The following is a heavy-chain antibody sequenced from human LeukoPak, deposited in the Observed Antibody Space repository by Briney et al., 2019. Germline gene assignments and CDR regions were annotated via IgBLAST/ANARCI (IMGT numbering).Heavy chain of an antibody. Sequence: SETLSLTCTASSDSFSRRTSYWGWLRQPPGKGLEWIGSIPYSGSTSYNPSLKSRVTISVDMSKSQFSLKLTSVTAADTAVYYCAGDADTINWFFFWGQGTLVTVSS. CDR2: IPYSGST. CDR3: AGDADTINWFFF. V-gene: IGHV4-39*07. J-gene: IGHJ5*01. D-gene: IGHD2-2*01. CDR1: SDSFSRRTSY.